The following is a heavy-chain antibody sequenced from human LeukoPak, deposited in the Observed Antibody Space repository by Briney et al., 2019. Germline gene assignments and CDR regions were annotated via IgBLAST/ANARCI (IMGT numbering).Heavy chain of an antibody. Sequence: ASVKVSCKASGGSFNSYVITWVRQAPGQGLEWMGRIIPILNVANFAQKFQGRVTITADKSTNTAHMELSSLRSEDTAVYYCTREGVYSPDGSGYHRDAFDIWGQGTVVTVSS. D-gene: IGHD3-22*01. CDR1: GGSFNSYV. V-gene: IGHV1-69*04. J-gene: IGHJ3*02. CDR2: IIPILNVA. CDR3: TREGVYSPDGSGYHRDAFDI.